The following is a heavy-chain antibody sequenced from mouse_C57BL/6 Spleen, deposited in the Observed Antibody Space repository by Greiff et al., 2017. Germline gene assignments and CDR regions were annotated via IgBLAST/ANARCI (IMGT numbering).Heavy chain of an antibody. D-gene: IGHD3-3*01. J-gene: IGHJ4*01. CDR2: IYPGSGST. V-gene: IGHV1-55*01. CDR1: GYTFTSYW. CDR3: ARRLGYYAMDY. Sequence: VQLQQSGAELVKPGASVKMSCKASGYTFTSYWITWVKQRPGQGLEWIGDIYPGSGSTNYNEKFKSKATLTVDTSSSTAYMQLSSLTSEDSAVYYCARRLGYYAMDYWGQGTSVTVSS.